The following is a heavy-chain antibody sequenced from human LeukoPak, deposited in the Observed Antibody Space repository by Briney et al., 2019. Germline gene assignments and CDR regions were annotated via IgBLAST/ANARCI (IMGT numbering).Heavy chain of an antibody. CDR1: GYTFTGYY. CDR2: INVNSGGT. CDR3: ARDRGQIGGNAYAAYDI. V-gene: IGHV1-2*02. D-gene: IGHD4-23*01. Sequence: GASVKVSCKASGYTFTGYYMHWVRQAPGQGLEWMGWINVNSGGTNFAQKFQGGVTMTRDTSISTAYMELSRLRSGDTAVYYCARDRGQIGGNAYAAYDIWGQGTMVTVSS. J-gene: IGHJ3*02.